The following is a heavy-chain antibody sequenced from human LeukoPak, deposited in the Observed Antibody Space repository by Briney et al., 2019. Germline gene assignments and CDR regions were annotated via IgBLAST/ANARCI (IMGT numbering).Heavy chain of an antibody. D-gene: IGHD6-19*01. Sequence: PSQTLSLTCAISGDSVSSNSAAWNWIRQSPSRGLEWLGRTYYRSKWYNDYAVSVKSRITINPDTSKNQFSLQLNSVTPEDTAVYYCARAPTWGLAVADSALYYYYGMDVWGQGTTVTVSS. J-gene: IGHJ6*02. CDR1: GDSVSSNSAA. CDR2: TYYRSKWYN. V-gene: IGHV6-1*01. CDR3: ARAPTWGLAVADSALYYYYGMDV.